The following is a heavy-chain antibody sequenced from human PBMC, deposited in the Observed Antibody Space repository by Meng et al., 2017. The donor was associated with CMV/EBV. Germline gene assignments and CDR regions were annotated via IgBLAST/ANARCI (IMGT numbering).Heavy chain of an antibody. CDR1: GFTFDDYA. D-gene: IGHD6-25*01. CDR3: AKRRTGYSSGDDY. V-gene: IGHV3-9*01. J-gene: IGHJ4*02. Sequence: SLKISCAASGFTFDDYAMHWVRQAPGKGLEWVSGISWNSGSIGYADSVKGRFTISRDNAKNSLYLQMNSLRAEDTALYYCAKRRTGYSSGDDYWGQGTLVTVSS. CDR2: ISWNSGSI.